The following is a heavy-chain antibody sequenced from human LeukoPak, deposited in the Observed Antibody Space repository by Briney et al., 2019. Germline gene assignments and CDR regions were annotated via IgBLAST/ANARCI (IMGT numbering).Heavy chain of an antibody. J-gene: IGHJ6*02. CDR3: ARASSGYDYRYYYGMDV. D-gene: IGHD5-12*01. CDR1: GYTFTNYG. V-gene: IGHV1-18*01. CDR2: ISAHTGNT. Sequence: ASVKVSCKTSGYTFTNYGITWVRQAPGQGPEWMGWISAHTGNTKYVQKFQGRVSMTTDTATSTAFMELRSLTSDDTAVYYWARASSGYDYRYYYGMDVWGQGTTVTVSS.